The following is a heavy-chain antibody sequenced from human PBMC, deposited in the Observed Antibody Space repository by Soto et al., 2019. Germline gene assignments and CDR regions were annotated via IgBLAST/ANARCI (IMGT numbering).Heavy chain of an antibody. D-gene: IGHD3-9*01. V-gene: IGHV1-18*04. Sequence: ASGKVSCKASGYTVTSYGISWVRQAPGQGLEWMGWISAYNGNTNYAQKLQGRVTMTTDTSTSTAYMELRSLRSDDTAVYYCARGRASDILTGYQPYYYYYYGMDVWGQGTTVTVSS. J-gene: IGHJ6*02. CDR1: GYTVTSYG. CDR3: ARGRASDILTGYQPYYYYYYGMDV. CDR2: ISAYNGNT.